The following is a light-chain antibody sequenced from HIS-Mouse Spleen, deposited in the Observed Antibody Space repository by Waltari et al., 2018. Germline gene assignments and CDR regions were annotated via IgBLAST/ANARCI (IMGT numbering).Light chain of an antibody. CDR2: GGS. V-gene: IGLV2-23*01. Sequence: QSALTQPASVSGSPGQSITISCTGTSSDVGSYNLVSWYQQHPGKAPNLMIYGGSKRPSGVSNRFSGSKSGNTASLTISGLQAEDEADYYCCSYAGSSTWVFGGGTKLTVL. CDR3: CSYAGSSTWV. CDR1: SSDVGSYNL. J-gene: IGLJ3*02.